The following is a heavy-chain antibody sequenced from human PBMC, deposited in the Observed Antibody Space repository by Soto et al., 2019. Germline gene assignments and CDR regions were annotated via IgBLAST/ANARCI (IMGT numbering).Heavy chain of an antibody. CDR1: GFTFSSYT. CDR3: ARVLYYDGSGYNF. J-gene: IGHJ4*02. CDR2: ISSTSSYI. V-gene: IGHV3-21*01. Sequence: GGSLRLSCAASGFTFSSYTMNWVRQAPGKGLEWVSSISSTSSYIYYADSVKGRFTISRDNAKNSLYLQMNSLRAEDTAVYYCARVLYYDGSGYNFWGQGTLVTVSS. D-gene: IGHD3-22*01.